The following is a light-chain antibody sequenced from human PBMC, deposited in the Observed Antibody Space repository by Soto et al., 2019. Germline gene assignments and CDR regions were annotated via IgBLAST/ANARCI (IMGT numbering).Light chain of an antibody. V-gene: IGKV1-39*01. J-gene: IGKJ1*01. CDR3: QQTYRHPRT. CDR1: QTVKNN. CDR2: GSS. Sequence: DLQMTQSPSSVSASVGDSVSFACQSSQTVKNNENWYQHKRGKAPKLLISGSSNLQNGVPPRFSGSGTGTDFTLTINSLQPEDAATYYCQQTYRHPRTFGQGTSVDIK.